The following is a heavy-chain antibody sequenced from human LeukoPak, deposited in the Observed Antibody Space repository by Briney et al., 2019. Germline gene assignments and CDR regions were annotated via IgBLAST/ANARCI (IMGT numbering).Heavy chain of an antibody. CDR2: ISGSGGST. Sequence: GGPLRLSCAASGFTFSSYAMSWVRQAPGKGLEWVSAISGSGGSTYYVDSVKGRFTISRDNSKNTLYLQMNSLRAEDTAVYYCANMRMTTFYMDVWGKGTTVTVSS. CDR1: GFTFSSYA. D-gene: IGHD3-16*01. J-gene: IGHJ6*03. CDR3: ANMRMTTFYMDV. V-gene: IGHV3-23*01.